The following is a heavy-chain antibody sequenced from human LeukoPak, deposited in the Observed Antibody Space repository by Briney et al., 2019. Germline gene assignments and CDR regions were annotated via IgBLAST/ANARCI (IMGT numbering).Heavy chain of an antibody. V-gene: IGHV4-30-2*01. CDR3: ARGGFTSYLPYFDY. J-gene: IGHJ4*02. Sequence: PSQTLSLTCAVSGGSISSGGYSWSWIRQPPGKGLDWIGYIYHSGSTYYNPSLKSRVTISVDRSKNQFSLKLSSVTAADTAVYYCARGGFTSYLPYFDYWGQGTLVTVSS. D-gene: IGHD3-10*01. CDR2: IYHSGST. CDR1: GGSISSGGYS.